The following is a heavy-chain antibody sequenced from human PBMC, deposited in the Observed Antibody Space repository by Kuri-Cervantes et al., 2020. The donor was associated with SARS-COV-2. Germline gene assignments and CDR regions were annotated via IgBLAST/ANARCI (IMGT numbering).Heavy chain of an antibody. Sequence: GESLKISCVASGFTFNTCTMNWVRQAPGMGLEWVSSISQTGVAIHYADSVKGRFTISRDNSKNTLYLQMNSLRAEDTAVYYCARDLPLKGWGLDYWGQGTLVTVSS. D-gene: IGHD3-16*01. V-gene: IGHV3-23*01. CDR3: ARDLPLKGWGLDY. CDR2: ISQTGVAI. CDR1: GFTFNTCT. J-gene: IGHJ4*02.